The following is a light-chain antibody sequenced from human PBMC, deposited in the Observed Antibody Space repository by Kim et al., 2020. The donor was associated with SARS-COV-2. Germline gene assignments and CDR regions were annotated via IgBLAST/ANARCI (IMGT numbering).Light chain of an antibody. CDR1: QSVSSY. V-gene: IGKV3-11*01. J-gene: IGKJ1*01. Sequence: PLSPGERATLSCRASQSVSSYLAWYQQKPGQAPRLLIYDASNRATGIPARFSGSGSGTDFTLTISSLEPEDFAVYYCQQRSNSWTFGQGTKVDIK. CDR3: QQRSNSWT. CDR2: DAS.